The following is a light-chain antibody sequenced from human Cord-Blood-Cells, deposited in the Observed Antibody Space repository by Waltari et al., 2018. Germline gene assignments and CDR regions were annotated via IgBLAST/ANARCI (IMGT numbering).Light chain of an antibody. Sequence: QSALTQSRSVSGSPGQDVTIPCTRTSSDVGGYNYFSWYHQHLGKAPKIMIYDFSKRSSGVPVRFSGSNAGNAASLTISGLQAEDEAVYYCCAYAVSYTWVFGGGTKLTVL. CDR3: CAYAVSYTWV. J-gene: IGLJ3*02. V-gene: IGLV2-11*01. CDR1: SSDVGGYNY. CDR2: DFS.